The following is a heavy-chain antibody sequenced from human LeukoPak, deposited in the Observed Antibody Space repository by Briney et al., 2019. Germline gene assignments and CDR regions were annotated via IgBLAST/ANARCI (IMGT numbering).Heavy chain of an antibody. J-gene: IGHJ4*02. CDR3: AKDSPIYYIDY. CDR1: GFTFSSYG. CDR2: INYNGRNN. D-gene: IGHD3-10*01. Sequence: GGSLRLSCAASGFTFSSYGMRWVRQAPGKGLEWVSFINYNGRNNYYADSVKGRFTISRDSSKNTLSLQMNSLRDEDTAVYYCAKDSPIYYIDYWGQGTLVTVSS. V-gene: IGHV3-30*02.